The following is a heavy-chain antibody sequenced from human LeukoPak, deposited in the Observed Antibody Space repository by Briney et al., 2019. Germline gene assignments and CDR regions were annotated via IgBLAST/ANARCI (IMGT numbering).Heavy chain of an antibody. CDR3: ARAENYDSSGYYYVVYYFDY. Sequence: PGGSLRLSCAAFGFTFDDYGMSWVRQAPGKGLEWVSGINWNGGSTGYADSVKGRFTISRDNAKNSLYLQMNSLRAEDTALYYCARAENYDSSGYYYVVYYFDYWGQGTLVTVSS. J-gene: IGHJ4*02. CDR2: INWNGGST. CDR1: GFTFDDYG. D-gene: IGHD3-22*01. V-gene: IGHV3-20*04.